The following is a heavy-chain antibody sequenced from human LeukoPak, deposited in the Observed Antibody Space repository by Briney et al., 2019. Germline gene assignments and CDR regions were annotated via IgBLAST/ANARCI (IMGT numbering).Heavy chain of an antibody. Sequence: SETLSLTCTVSGGSISSSSYYWGWIRQPPGKGLEWVGSIYYSGSTYYNPSLKSRVTISVHTSKNQFSLKLSSVTAADTAVYYCARHKNFVRGSYYYYMDVWGKGTTVTVSS. CDR1: GGSISSSSYY. CDR2: IYYSGST. CDR3: ARHKNFVRGSYYYYMDV. J-gene: IGHJ6*03. V-gene: IGHV4-39*01. D-gene: IGHD2-15*01.